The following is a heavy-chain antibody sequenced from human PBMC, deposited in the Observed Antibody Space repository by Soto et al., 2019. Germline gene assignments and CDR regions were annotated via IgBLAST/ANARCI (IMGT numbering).Heavy chain of an antibody. J-gene: IGHJ4*02. CDR3: AKGTFLDYFDY. CDR1: GFTFSTYA. Sequence: EVQLLESGGGLVQPGGSLRLSCAASGFTFSTYAMSWVRQAPGKGLEWVSTISGSGESTFYADSVKGRFTISRDNSKNTLYLQMNSPRAEDTAIYYCAKGTFLDYFDYWGQGTLVTVSS. D-gene: IGHD3-16*01. CDR2: ISGSGEST. V-gene: IGHV3-23*01.